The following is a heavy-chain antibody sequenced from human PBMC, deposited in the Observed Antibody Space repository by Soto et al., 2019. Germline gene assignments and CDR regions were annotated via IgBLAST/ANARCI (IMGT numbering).Heavy chain of an antibody. V-gene: IGHV3-20*04. D-gene: IGHD2-15*01. CDR3: VRGWRWFDP. J-gene: IGHJ5*02. CDR1: GFIFDDYG. CDR2: IHWNGGNT. Sequence: EVQLVESGGGVVRPGGSLRLSCAASGFIFDDYGMSWVRQAPGKGLECVSGIHWNGGNTGYADSVRGRFTISRDNAKNSLYLQMNSLGAEDTALYYCVRGWRWFDPWGQGTLVTVSS.